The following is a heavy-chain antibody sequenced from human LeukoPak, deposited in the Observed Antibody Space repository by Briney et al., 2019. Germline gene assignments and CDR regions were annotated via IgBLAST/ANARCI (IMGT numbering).Heavy chain of an antibody. CDR1: GGSISSYY. Sequence: SETLSLTCTVSGGSISSYYWSWIRRPPGKGLEWIGYIYYSGSTNYNPSLKSRVTISVDTSKNQFSLKLSSVTAADTAVYYCARAAASAFDVWGRGTMVTVSS. J-gene: IGHJ3*01. CDR2: IYYSGST. D-gene: IGHD2-2*01. V-gene: IGHV4-59*08. CDR3: ARAAASAFDV.